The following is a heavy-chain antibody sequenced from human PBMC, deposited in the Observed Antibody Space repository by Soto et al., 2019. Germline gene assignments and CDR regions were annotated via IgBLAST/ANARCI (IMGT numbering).Heavy chain of an antibody. CDR3: ARAGYKTCDY. D-gene: IGHD5-12*01. V-gene: IGHV3-48*02. J-gene: IGHJ4*02. Sequence: GGAPLVPFVSPGLTFTTYAMNWVRQAPGKGLEWISFITTRSDATYYADSVKGRFTISRDNAKNSVSLQMNSLRDEDTPVYYCARAGYKTCDYWGQGTLVTVSS. CDR1: GLTFTTYA. CDR2: ITTRSDAT.